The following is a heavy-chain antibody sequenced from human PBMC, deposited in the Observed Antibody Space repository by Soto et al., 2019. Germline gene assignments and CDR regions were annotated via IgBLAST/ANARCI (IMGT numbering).Heavy chain of an antibody. J-gene: IGHJ4*02. V-gene: IGHV4-4*07. CDR1: GDPITSYF. Sequence: SETLSLTCTVSGDPITSYFWTWLRQPAGKGLEWIGHVFPGGPTSHNSSLKSRVSMSVDTSKNQFSLKLNSVTAADTAVYYCARQLGLWQPLDYWGRGTLVTVSS. CDR3: ARQLGLWQPLDY. D-gene: IGHD1-1*01. CDR2: VFPGGPT.